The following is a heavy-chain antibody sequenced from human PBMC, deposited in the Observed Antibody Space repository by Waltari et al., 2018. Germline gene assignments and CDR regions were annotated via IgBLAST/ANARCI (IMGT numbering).Heavy chain of an antibody. CDR2: INAGGRAT. D-gene: IGHD6-13*01. J-gene: IGHJ4*02. CDR3: ARDMDEDHSGNTLDY. V-gene: IGHV3-74*01. CDR1: GFTFSTYW. Sequence: EVQLVESGGGLVQPGGSLRLSCAASGFTFSTYWMHWVRQAPGEGLGWVPGINAGGRATVYADSVKGRFTVSKDNAKSTLYLQMSRLRVEDTAVYYCARDMDEDHSGNTLDYWGQGTLVTVSS.